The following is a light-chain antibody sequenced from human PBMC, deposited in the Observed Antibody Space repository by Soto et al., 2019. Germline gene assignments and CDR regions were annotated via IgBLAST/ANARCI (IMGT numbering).Light chain of an antibody. CDR2: GSS. Sequence: IVLTQSPATLSVSPGERVTLSCRASENVGTNLAWHQQRPGQPPRLLIYGSSTRATGISATFSGSGSRTEFTLTISSLQSEDSAVYYCQQYNNWGLSFGGGTRVEIK. CDR3: QQYNNWGLS. J-gene: IGKJ4*01. CDR1: ENVGTN. V-gene: IGKV3D-15*01.